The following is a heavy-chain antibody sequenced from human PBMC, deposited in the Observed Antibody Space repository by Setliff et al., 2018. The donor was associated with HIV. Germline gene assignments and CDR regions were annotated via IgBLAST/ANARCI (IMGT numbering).Heavy chain of an antibody. V-gene: IGHV4-61*09. CDR1: GGSISSGSYY. D-gene: IGHD2-2*01. Sequence: KTSETLSLTCTVSGGSISSGSYYWSWIRQPAGKGLEWIGHIYTSGSTNYNPSLKSRVTISVDTSKNQFSLKLSSVTAADTAVYYCARGQYQLLFGYYFDYWGQGTLVAVSS. CDR2: IYTSGST. CDR3: ARGQYQLLFGYYFDY. J-gene: IGHJ4*02.